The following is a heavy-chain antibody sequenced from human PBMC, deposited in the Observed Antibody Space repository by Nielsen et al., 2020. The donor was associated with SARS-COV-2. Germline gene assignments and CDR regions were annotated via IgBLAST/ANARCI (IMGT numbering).Heavy chain of an antibody. CDR1: GYTFTGYY. D-gene: IGHD5-24*01. CDR3: ARPTGDGYNSFDN. J-gene: IGHJ4*02. V-gene: IGHV1-2*06. Sequence: ASVKVSCKASGYTFTGYYMHWVRQAPGQGLEWMGRINPNSGGTNYAQKFQGRVTMTRDTSISTAYLQWSSLKASDTAMYYCARPTGDGYNSFDNWGQGTLVTVSS. CDR2: INPNSGGT.